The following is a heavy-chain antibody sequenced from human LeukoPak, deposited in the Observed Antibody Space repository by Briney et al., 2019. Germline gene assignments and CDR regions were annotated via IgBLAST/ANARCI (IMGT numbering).Heavy chain of an antibody. CDR2: INPNSGGT. CDR1: GYTFTGLY. CDR3: ARDPTNTSGRYAYFDS. J-gene: IGHJ4*02. Sequence: GASVKVSCKASGYTFTGLYVHWVRQAPGQGLEWMGWINPNSGGTRLAQKFQGRVTMTRDTSITTAYMELRSLRSDDTAVYYCARDPTNTSGRYAYFDSWGQGTLVTVSS. V-gene: IGHV1-2*02. D-gene: IGHD6-19*01.